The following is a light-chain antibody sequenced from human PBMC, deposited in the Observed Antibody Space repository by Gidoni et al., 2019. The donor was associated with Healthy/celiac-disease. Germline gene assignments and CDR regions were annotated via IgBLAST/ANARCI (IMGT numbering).Light chain of an antibody. CDR2: GAS. CDR3: QQYSNWPPIT. J-gene: IGKJ5*01. Sequence: EILMTQSPATLSVSPGERATLSCRSSQSGSSNLAWSQQKPGQDPRLLIYGASTRVTGIPAWFSGSGAGTEFTLTISSRQSGDFAVYYCQQYSNWPPITFGQGTRLEIK. CDR1: QSGSSN. V-gene: IGKV3-15*01.